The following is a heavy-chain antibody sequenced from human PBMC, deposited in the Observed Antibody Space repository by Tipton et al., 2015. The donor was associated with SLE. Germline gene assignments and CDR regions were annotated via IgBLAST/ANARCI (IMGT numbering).Heavy chain of an antibody. Sequence: TLSLTCAVYGGSFSGYYWSWIRQPPGKGLEWIGEINHSGSTYYNPSLKSRVTISVDTSKNQFSLKLSSVTAADTAAYYCARLPTGAYWGQGTLVTVSS. D-gene: IGHD7-27*01. J-gene: IGHJ4*02. CDR3: ARLPTGAY. CDR2: INHSGST. V-gene: IGHV4-34*01. CDR1: GGSFSGYY.